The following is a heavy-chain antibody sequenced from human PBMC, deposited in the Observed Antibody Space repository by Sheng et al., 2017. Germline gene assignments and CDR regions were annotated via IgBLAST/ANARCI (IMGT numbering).Heavy chain of an antibody. Sequence: QVQLVESGGGLVKPGGSLRLSCAASGFTFSDYYMSWIRQAPGKGLEWVSYISSSSSYTNYADSVKGRFTISRDNAKNSLYLQMNSLRAEDTAVYYCARQAVTTYLYYYYYYYMDVWGKGTTVTVSS. V-gene: IGHV3-11*05. CDR3: ARQAVTTYLYYYYYYYMDV. CDR2: ISSSSSYT. J-gene: IGHJ6*03. CDR1: GFTFSDYY. D-gene: IGHD4-17*01.